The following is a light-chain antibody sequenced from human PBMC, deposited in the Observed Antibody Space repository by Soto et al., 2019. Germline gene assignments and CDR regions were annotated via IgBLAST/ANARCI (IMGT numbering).Light chain of an antibody. CDR3: QQYAASPRT. CDR2: RAS. CDR1: QSVSSDY. V-gene: IGKV3-20*01. Sequence: EIVLTQSSGTLSWSPGERVALSCRASQSVSSDYLAWYQQKSGQAPRLLIYRASTRATGVTDRFSGSGSGTDFSLIIIRLEPEESAVYYCQQYAASPRTFGGGTKLDIK. J-gene: IGKJ4*01.